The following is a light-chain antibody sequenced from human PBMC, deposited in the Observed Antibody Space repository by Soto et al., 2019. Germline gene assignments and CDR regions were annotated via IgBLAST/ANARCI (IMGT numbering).Light chain of an antibody. Sequence: EIVMTQSPATLSVSPGERATLSCRASQSVSSNLAWYQQKPGQAPRLLIYGASTRATGIPARFSGSGSGTEFTLTISSLQSADFAVYYCHQYNNWYTFGQGTKLEIK. V-gene: IGKV3-15*01. J-gene: IGKJ2*01. CDR2: GAS. CDR1: QSVSSN. CDR3: HQYNNWYT.